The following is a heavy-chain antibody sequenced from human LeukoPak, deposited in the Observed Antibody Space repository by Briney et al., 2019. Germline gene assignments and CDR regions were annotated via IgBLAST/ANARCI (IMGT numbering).Heavy chain of an antibody. CDR2: IYYSGST. V-gene: IGHV4-30-4*01. CDR3: ARAITMVRGSGFDP. D-gene: IGHD3-10*01. CDR1: GGSISSGDYY. J-gene: IGHJ5*02. Sequence: SQTLSLTCTVSGGSISSGDYYWSWIRQPPGKGLEWIGYIYYSGSTYYNPSLKSRVTISVDTSKNQFSLKLSSVTAADTAVYYCARAITMVRGSGFDPWGQGTLVTVSS.